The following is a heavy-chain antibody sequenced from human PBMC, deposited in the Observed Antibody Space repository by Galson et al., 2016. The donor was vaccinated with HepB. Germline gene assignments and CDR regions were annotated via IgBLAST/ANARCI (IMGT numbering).Heavy chain of an antibody. J-gene: IGHJ4*02. CDR2: IKEDGSEK. CDR3: AKRHEYCPAVGCSVDY. CDR1: GFSFSHYW. D-gene: IGHD2/OR15-2a*01. Sequence: SLRLSCAASGFSFSHYWMSWVRQAPGKGLEWVANIKEDGSEKNYVDSVTGRFTISRDNSNNMLCLQMSSLRADDTAVYYCAKRHEYCPAVGCSVDYWGQGTLVSVSS. V-gene: IGHV3-7*01.